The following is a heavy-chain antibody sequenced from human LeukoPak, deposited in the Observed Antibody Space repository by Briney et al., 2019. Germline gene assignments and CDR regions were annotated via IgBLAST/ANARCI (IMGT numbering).Heavy chain of an antibody. V-gene: IGHV1-8*02. CDR3: ARAYTAVILDY. Sequence: ASVKVSCKASGGTFSSYSISWVRQATGQGLEWMGWMNPDSGNTGYAQKFQGRVTMSRNTSISTAYMELSSLRSEDTAVYYCARAYTAVILDYWGQGTLVTVSS. J-gene: IGHJ4*02. CDR2: MNPDSGNT. D-gene: IGHD5-18*01. CDR1: GGTFSSYS.